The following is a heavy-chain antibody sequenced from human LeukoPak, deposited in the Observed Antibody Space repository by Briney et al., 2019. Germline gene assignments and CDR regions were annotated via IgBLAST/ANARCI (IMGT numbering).Heavy chain of an antibody. CDR2: ISSGSSAI. Sequence: GGSLRLSCAASGFTFSSYSMNWVRQAPGKGLEWVSHISSGSSAINYADSVKGRFTISRDNARNSLFLRMNSLRDEDTAVYYCARDLGYNDDYWGQGTLVTVSS. D-gene: IGHD5-18*01. J-gene: IGHJ4*02. V-gene: IGHV3-48*02. CDR3: ARDLGYNDDY. CDR1: GFTFSSYS.